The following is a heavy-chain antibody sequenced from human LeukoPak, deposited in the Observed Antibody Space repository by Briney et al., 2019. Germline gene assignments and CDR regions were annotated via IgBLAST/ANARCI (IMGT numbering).Heavy chain of an antibody. J-gene: IGHJ4*02. CDR2: ISYSGST. D-gene: IGHD3-16*01. Sequence: SETLSLTCIVSGGSISSSSYYWGWIRQPPGKGLEWIGSISYSGSTYYNPSLKSRLTISVDTSKNKFSLQVSSVTAADTAVYYCARVMMSPTYYFDYWGRGTLVTVSS. CDR3: ARVMMSPTYYFDY. V-gene: IGHV4-39*07. CDR1: GGSISSSSYY.